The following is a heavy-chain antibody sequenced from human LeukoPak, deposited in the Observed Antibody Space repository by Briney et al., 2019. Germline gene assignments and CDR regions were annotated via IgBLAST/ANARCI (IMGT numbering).Heavy chain of an antibody. J-gene: IGHJ4*02. CDR2: IKRKNDGGTT. D-gene: IGHD3-22*01. Sequence: PGGSLRLSCPASGFTFSNAWVIWVRQAPGKGLEWVGRIKRKNDGGTTEYGAPVKGRFTISRDDSKNTLYLQMNSLKTEDTAVYYCTTDGTAYYDSSGYYYPDYWGQGTLVIVSS. CDR3: TTDGTAYYDSSGYYYPDY. V-gene: IGHV3-15*01. CDR1: GFTFSNAW.